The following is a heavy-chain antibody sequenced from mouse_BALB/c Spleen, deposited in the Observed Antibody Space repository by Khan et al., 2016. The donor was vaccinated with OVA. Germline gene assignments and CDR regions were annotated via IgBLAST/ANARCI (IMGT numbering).Heavy chain of an antibody. D-gene: IGHD1-1*01. CDR2: ISSGGSYT. V-gene: IGHV5-6-4*01. J-gene: IGHJ2*01. CDR1: GFSFSSYS. Sequence: EVELVESGGGLVRPGGSLKLSCAASGFSFSSYSMSWVRQTPEKRLEWVATISSGGSYTYYPDSVKGRFTISRDNAKNTQHLQVNSLRSEDTAMYYCTGYRGYYGSSPYVDYWGQGTTLTVSS. CDR3: TGYRGYYGSSPYVDY.